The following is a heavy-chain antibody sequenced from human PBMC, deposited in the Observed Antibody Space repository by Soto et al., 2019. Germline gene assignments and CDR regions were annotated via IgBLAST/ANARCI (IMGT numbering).Heavy chain of an antibody. D-gene: IGHD3-22*01. CDR1: GFAFSGSA. CDR2: IRSKTNNYAT. Sequence: LSLSCAASGFAFSGSAMHWVRQASGKGLEWVVHIRSKTNNYATAYAASVKGRFTISRDDSKNTAYLHMNSLKTEDTAVYYCTHPDYNSGTTDYWGQGTLVTVSS. J-gene: IGHJ4*01. V-gene: IGHV3-73*01. CDR3: THPDYNSGTTDY.